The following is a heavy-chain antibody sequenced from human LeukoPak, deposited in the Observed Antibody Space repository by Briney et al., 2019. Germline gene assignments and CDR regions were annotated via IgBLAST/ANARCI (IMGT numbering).Heavy chain of an antibody. CDR2: IGSSGGTK. Sequence: GGSLRLSCAASGFTFGGYDMNWVRQAPGKGLEWVSYIGSSGGTKYYADPVKGRFTISRDNAKNSMSLQMNSLRAEDTAVYYCARELGGIFDFWGQGTLVTVSS. V-gene: IGHV3-48*03. CDR3: ARELGGIFDF. CDR1: GFTFGGYD. D-gene: IGHD3-3*01. J-gene: IGHJ4*02.